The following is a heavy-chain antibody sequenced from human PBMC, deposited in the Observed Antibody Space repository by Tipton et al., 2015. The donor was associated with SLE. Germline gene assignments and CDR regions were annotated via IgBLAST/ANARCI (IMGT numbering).Heavy chain of an antibody. CDR3: ARGRRFLYAFDI. V-gene: IGHV4-34*01. J-gene: IGHJ3*02. Sequence: LRLSCAVYGGSFSGYYWSWIRQPPGKGLEWIGEINHSGSTNYNPSLKSRVTISVDTSKNQFSLKLSSVTAADTAVYYCARGRRFLYAFDIWGQGTMVTVSS. CDR2: INHSGST. D-gene: IGHD3-10*01. CDR1: GGSFSGYY.